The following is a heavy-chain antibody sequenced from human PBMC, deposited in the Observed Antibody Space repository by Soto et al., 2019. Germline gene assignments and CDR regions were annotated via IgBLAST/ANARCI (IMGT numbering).Heavy chain of an antibody. D-gene: IGHD6-19*01. J-gene: IGHJ5*02. CDR3: AKGARYSSGTIWFDT. CDR1: GFIFSNFL. Sequence: GGSLRLSCAASGFIFSNFLMSWVRQAPGMGLEWVSAISGSGTTTYSADSVKGRFTISRDNSKNTLYLQMNSLRAEDTAVYYCAKGARYSSGTIWFDTWGQGTLVTVSS. CDR2: ISGSGTTT. V-gene: IGHV3-23*01.